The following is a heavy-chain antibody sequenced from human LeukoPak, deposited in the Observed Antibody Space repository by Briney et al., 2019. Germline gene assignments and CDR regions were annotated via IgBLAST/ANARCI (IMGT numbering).Heavy chain of an antibody. D-gene: IGHD1-1*01. CDR3: ARGPRGQRFDY. J-gene: IGHJ4*02. CDR1: GYTFNTYY. Sequence: ASVKVSCKASGYTFNTYYIHWVRQAPGQGLEWMGLINPGGGDTTYAQNLQGRVTMTRDTSTSTVYMELSNLISEDTAVFYCARGPRGQRFDYWGQGTLVTVSS. V-gene: IGHV1-46*02. CDR2: INPGGGDT.